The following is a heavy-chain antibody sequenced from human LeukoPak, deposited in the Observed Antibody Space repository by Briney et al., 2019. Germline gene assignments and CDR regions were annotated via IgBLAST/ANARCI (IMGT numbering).Heavy chain of an antibody. CDR3: ARAGSNWNYVY. J-gene: IGHJ4*02. V-gene: IGHV3-7*01. Sequence: GGSLRLSCAASGFTFRGFLMSGVRQIPGKGLEWVANIKQDGSEKYYADALRGRFTISRDNTKNSLSLQMNSLIVEDTAVYYCARAGSNWNYVYWGQGTLVTVSS. D-gene: IGHD1-7*01. CDR1: GFTFRGFL. CDR2: IKQDGSEK.